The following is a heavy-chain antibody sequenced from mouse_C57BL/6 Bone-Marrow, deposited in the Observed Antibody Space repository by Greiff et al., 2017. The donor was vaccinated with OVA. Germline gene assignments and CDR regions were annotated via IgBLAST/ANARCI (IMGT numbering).Heavy chain of an antibody. CDR1: GFTFSSYG. D-gene: IGHD4-1*01. J-gene: IGHJ2*01. V-gene: IGHV5-6*01. Sequence: EVKLMESGGDLVKPGGSLKLSCAASGFTFSSYGMSWVRQTPDKRLEWVATISSGGSYTYYPDSVKGRFTISRDNAKNTLYLQMSSLKSEDTAMYYCARHWDVYFDYWGKGTTLTVSS. CDR2: ISSGGSYT. CDR3: ARHWDVYFDY.